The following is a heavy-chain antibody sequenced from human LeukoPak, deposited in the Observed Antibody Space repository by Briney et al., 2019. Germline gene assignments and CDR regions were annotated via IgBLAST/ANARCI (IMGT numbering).Heavy chain of an antibody. V-gene: IGHV4-38-2*02. CDR2: IYYSGST. J-gene: IGHJ4*02. CDR3: ARGYYDSSGHSEY. D-gene: IGHD3-22*01. CDR1: GFSISRGFY. Sequence: SETLSLTCSVSGFSISRGFYWGWIRQPPGKGLEWIGSIYYSGSTYYNPSLKSRVTISVDTSKNQFSLKLSSVTAADTAVYYCARGYYDSSGHSEYWGQGTLVTVSS.